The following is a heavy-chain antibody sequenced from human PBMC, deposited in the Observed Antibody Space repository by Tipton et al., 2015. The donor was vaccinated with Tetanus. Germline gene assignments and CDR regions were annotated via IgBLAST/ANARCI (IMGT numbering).Heavy chain of an antibody. CDR3: ARGPPYYYDSSGYPYYFDY. Sequence: QLVQSGAEVKKPGSSVKVSCKASGGTFSSYAISWVRQAPGQGLEWMGGIIPISGTANYAQKFQGRVTITADKSTSTAYMELSSLRSEDTAVYYCARGPPYYYDSSGYPYYFDYWGQGTPVPVSS. D-gene: IGHD3-22*01. J-gene: IGHJ4*02. CDR2: IIPISGTA. CDR1: GGTFSSYA. V-gene: IGHV1-69*06.